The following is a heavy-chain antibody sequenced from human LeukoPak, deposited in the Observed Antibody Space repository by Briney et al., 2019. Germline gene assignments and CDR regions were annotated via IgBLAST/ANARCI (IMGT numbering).Heavy chain of an antibody. CDR3: ARDDYGDHPYYFDY. CDR1: GYTFTSYG. Sequence: ASVKVSCKASGYTFTSYGISWVRQAPGQGLEWMGWISAYNGNTNYAQKLQGRVTMTTDTSTSTAYMELRSLRSDDTAVYYCARDDYGDHPYYFDYWGQGTLVTVSS. J-gene: IGHJ4*02. CDR2: ISAYNGNT. V-gene: IGHV1-18*01. D-gene: IGHD4-17*01.